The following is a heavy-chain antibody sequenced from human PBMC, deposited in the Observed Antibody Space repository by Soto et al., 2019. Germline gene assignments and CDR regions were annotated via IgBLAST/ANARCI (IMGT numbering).Heavy chain of an antibody. CDR3: AKIVAAGTNFDY. Sequence: QVQLQESGPGLVKPSGTLSLTCAVSGGSISSSNWRSWVRQPPGKGREWIGEMYNSSSINYTPYLKSSVTIPVDQSKNPLSLKMSSVTAADTAVYDCAKIVAAGTNFDYWGQVTLVTLSS. CDR2: MYNSSSI. CDR1: GGSISSSNW. V-gene: IGHV4-4*02. D-gene: IGHD6-13*01. J-gene: IGHJ4*02.